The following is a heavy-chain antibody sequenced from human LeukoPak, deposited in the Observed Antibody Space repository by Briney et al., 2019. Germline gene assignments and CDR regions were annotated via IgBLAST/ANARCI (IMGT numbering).Heavy chain of an antibody. D-gene: IGHD3-22*01. J-gene: IGHJ4*02. CDR1: GGSISSYY. CDR3: ARYYYDSSGYYYKHY. CDR2: IYYSGST. Sequence: SETLSLTCTVSGGSISSYYWSWIRQPPGKGLEWIGYIYYSGSTNYNPSLKSRVTISVDTSKNQFSLKLSSVTAADTAVYYCARYYYDSSGYYYKHYWGQGTPVTVSS. V-gene: IGHV4-59*12.